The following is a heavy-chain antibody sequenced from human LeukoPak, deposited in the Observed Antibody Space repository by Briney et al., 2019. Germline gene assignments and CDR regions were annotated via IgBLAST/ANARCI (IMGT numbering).Heavy chain of an antibody. J-gene: IGHJ1*01. CDR1: GGSISSSSYY. CDR2: IYYSGST. V-gene: IGHV4-61*01. CDR3: ARGHRITTAEYFQH. D-gene: IGHD3-22*01. Sequence: PSETLSLTCTVSGGSISSSSYYWSWIRQPPGKGLEWIGYIYYSGSTNYNPSLKSRVTISVDTSKNQFSLKLSSVTAADTAVCYCARGHRITTAEYFQHWGQGTLVTVSS.